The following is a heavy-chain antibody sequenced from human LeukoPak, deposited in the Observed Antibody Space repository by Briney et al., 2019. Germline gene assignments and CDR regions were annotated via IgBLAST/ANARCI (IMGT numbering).Heavy chain of an antibody. V-gene: IGHV1-46*01. CDR3: ARDGSTAMAPQPLDY. CDR2: INPNSGST. CDR1: GYTFTSYY. J-gene: IGHJ4*02. D-gene: IGHD5-18*01. Sequence: GASVKVSCKASGYTFTSYYMYWVRQAPGQGLEWMGIINPNSGSTTYAQKFQGRVTMTRDTSTSTVYMELRSLRSENTAAYYCARDGSTAMAPQPLDYWGQGTLVTVSS.